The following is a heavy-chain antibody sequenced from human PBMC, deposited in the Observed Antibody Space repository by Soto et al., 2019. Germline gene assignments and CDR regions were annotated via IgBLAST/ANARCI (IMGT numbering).Heavy chain of an antibody. D-gene: IGHD3-9*01. V-gene: IGHV3-23*01. CDR3: AKDFDRGGGYYLDS. CDR2: ISGNGGST. Sequence: EVQLLESGGGLVQPGGSLTLSCAASGLIFSDFAMTWVRQAPGKGLEWVSTISGNGGSTYFAAPIKGRFTISRDNSKNLLYLQMRSLRDEDTAKYYCAKDFDRGGGYYLDSWGQGTPVTVSS. CDR1: GLIFSDFA. J-gene: IGHJ4*02.